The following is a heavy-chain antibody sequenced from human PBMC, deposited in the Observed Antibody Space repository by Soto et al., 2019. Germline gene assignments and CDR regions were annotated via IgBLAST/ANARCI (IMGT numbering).Heavy chain of an antibody. CDR3: ARVTGPMVREGNWFDP. V-gene: IGHV4-59*01. CDR2: IYYSGST. D-gene: IGHD3-10*01. Sequence: SETLSLTCTVSGGSISSYYWSWIRQPPGKGLEWIGYIYYSGSTNYNPSLKSRVTISVDTSKNQFSLKLSSVTAADTAVYYCARVTGPMVREGNWFDPWGQGTLVTVSS. J-gene: IGHJ5*02. CDR1: GGSISSYY.